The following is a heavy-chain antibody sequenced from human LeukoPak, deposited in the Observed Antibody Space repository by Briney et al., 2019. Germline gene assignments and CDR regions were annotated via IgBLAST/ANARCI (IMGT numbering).Heavy chain of an antibody. CDR3: AKDRATMIVVVRTTPRGQLDY. CDR2: ISYDGSNK. Sequence: GRSLRLSCAASGFTFSSYGMHWVRQAPGKGLEWVAVISYDGSNKYSADSVKGRFTISRDNSKNTLYLQMNSLRAEDTAVYYCAKDRATMIVVVRTTPRGQLDYWGQGTLVTVSS. V-gene: IGHV3-30*18. D-gene: IGHD3-22*01. CDR1: GFTFSSYG. J-gene: IGHJ4*02.